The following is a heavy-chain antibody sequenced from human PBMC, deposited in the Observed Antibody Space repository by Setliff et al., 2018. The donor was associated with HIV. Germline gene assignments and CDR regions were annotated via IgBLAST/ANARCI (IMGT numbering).Heavy chain of an antibody. CDR2: INNDGSIT. D-gene: IGHD3-10*01. Sequence: GSLRLSCAASGFTLIDHWMHWVRQVPGKGLVWVSRINNDGSITNYADFVKGRFTLSRDNSKNTLYLQMNSLGPEDTAVYYCARARTGVPMVRGAMSFWGQGTLVTVSS. CDR1: GFTLIDHW. V-gene: IGHV3-74*01. CDR3: ARARTGVPMVRGAMSF. J-gene: IGHJ4*02.